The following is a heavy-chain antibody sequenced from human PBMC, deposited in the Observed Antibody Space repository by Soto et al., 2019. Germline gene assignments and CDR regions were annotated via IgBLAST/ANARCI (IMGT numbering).Heavy chain of an antibody. CDR2: IKTDGSSP. CDR1: GFTFNNYW. CDR3: ARDRIAGSGSCDN. D-gene: IGHD3-10*01. V-gene: IGHV3-74*01. J-gene: IGHJ4*02. Sequence: GGSLRLSCVASGFTFNNYWMHWVRQVPGKGPVWVSRIKTDGSSPNYADSVEGRFTISSDNAKNTLYLQMNSLRAEDTAVYYCARDRIAGSGSCDNWGQGTLVTVSS.